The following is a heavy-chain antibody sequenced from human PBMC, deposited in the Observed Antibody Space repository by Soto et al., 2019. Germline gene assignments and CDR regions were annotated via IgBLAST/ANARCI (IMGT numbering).Heavy chain of an antibody. Sequence: SETLSLTCTVSGGSTSSYYWSWILQPPGKGLEWIGYIYYSGSTNYNPSLKSRVTISGDTSKNQFSLKLSSVTAADTAVYYCARDSYGSAWYFDPWGQGTLVTVSS. D-gene: IGHD6-13*01. J-gene: IGHJ5*02. V-gene: IGHV4-59*01. CDR3: ARDSYGSAWYFDP. CDR2: IYYSGST. CDR1: GGSTSSYY.